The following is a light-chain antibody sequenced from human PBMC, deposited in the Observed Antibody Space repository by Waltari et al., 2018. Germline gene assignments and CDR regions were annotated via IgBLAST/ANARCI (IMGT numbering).Light chain of an antibody. Sequence: IVLTQSPDTLSLSPGERATLSCRASQSVTSISLAWYQQKPGQAPRRLIYGTSTRATGFPDRFSGSGSGTDFTLTISRLEPEDAAVYHCQQYDGSAVTFGGGTKVEIK. J-gene: IGKJ4*01. V-gene: IGKV3-20*01. CDR2: GTS. CDR3: QQYDGSAVT. CDR1: QSVTSIS.